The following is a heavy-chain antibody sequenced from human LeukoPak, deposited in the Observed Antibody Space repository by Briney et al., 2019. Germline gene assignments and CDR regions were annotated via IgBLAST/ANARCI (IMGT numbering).Heavy chain of an antibody. CDR2: ISSSSSTI. CDR1: GFTFSSYR. Sequence: PGGSLRLSCAASGFTFSSYRMNWVRQAPGKGLEWVSYISSSSSTIYYADSVKGRFTISRDNAKNSLYLQMNSLRAEDTAVYYCARDSSGYSYGYDYYYYGMDVWGQGTTVTVSS. D-gene: IGHD5-18*01. J-gene: IGHJ6*02. V-gene: IGHV3-48*01. CDR3: ARDSSGYSYGYDYYYYGMDV.